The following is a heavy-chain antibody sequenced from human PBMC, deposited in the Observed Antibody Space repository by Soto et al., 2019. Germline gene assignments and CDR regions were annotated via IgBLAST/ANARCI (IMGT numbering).Heavy chain of an antibody. J-gene: IGHJ4*02. CDR3: SVAPADY. CDR1: GFPFSGSA. Sequence: GGSLSLSCAASGFPFSGSAMHWVRQASGKGLEWVGRTRSKANSYATAYAASVKGRFTISRDDSKNTAYLQMNSLKTEDTAVYYCSVAPADYWGQGTLVTVSS. V-gene: IGHV3-73*01. CDR2: TRSKANSYAT.